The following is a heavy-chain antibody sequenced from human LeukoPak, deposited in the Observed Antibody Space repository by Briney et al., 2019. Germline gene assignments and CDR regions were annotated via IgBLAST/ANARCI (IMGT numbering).Heavy chain of an antibody. CDR1: GYTFTSYG. D-gene: IGHD3-10*01. V-gene: IGHV1-18*01. CDR2: ISAYNGNT. CDR3: ARDLSPMVRGVISDY. Sequence: ASVKVSCKASGYTFTSYGISWVRQAPGQGLEWMGWISAYNGNTNYAQKLQGRVTMTTDTSTSTAYMELRSLRSDDTAVYYCARDLSPMVRGVISDYLGQGTLVTVSS. J-gene: IGHJ4*02.